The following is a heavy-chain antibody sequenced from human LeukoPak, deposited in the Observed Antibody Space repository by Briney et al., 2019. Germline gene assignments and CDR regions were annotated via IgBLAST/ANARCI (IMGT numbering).Heavy chain of an antibody. D-gene: IGHD2-2*01. CDR1: GFTFTNYE. J-gene: IGHJ4*02. Sequence: GGSLRPSCAASGFTFTNYEMTWVRQAPGKGLEWVAYISSSGSTTYYADSVKGRFTISRDNAKNSLYLQMTSLRDDDTAVYYCEKDRCSTTSCSLLDYGGQGTLVTVSS. CDR2: ISSSGSTT. CDR3: EKDRCSTTSCSLLDY. V-gene: IGHV3-48*03.